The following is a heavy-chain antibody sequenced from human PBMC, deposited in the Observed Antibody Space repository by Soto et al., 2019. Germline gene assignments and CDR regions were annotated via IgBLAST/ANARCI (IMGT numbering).Heavy chain of an antibody. CDR2: IIPIFGTA. CDR3: ARGQNYYGSGSYYIYYYYYGMDV. Sequence: QVQLVQSGAEVKKPGSSVKVSCKASGGTFSSYAISWVRQAPGQGLEWMGGIIPIFGTANYAQKFQGRVTITADESTSTAYMELSSLGSEDTAVYYCARGQNYYGSGSYYIYYYYYGMDVWGQGTTVTVSS. J-gene: IGHJ6*02. V-gene: IGHV1-69*01. D-gene: IGHD3-10*01. CDR1: GGTFSSYA.